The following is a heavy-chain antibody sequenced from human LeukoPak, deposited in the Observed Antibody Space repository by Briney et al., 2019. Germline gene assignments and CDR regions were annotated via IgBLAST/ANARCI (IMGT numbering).Heavy chain of an antibody. J-gene: IGHJ4*02. CDR3: ARRVGATPFDY. D-gene: IGHD1-26*01. V-gene: IGHV4-34*01. CDR2: INHSGST. Sequence: SETLSLTCTVSGGSISSHYWSWIRQPPGKGLEWIGEINHSGSTNYNPSLKSRVTISVDTSKNQFSLKLSSVTAADTAVYYCARRVGATPFDYWGQGTLVTVSS. CDR1: GGSISSHY.